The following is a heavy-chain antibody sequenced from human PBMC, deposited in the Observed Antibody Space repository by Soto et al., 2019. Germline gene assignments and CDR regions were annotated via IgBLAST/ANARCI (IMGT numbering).Heavy chain of an antibody. CDR1: GFTFSSYA. CDR2: IRSSGDNT. V-gene: IGHV3-23*01. CDR3: AKLPVAGSSTFDY. Sequence: GGSLRLSCAASGFTFSSYAMTWVRQAPGKGLEWISSIRSSGDNTYYADSVKGRFTISRDNSKSTLYLQMNSLRAEDTAVYYCAKLPVAGSSTFDYWGRGVLVTVSS. J-gene: IGHJ4*02. D-gene: IGHD6-19*01.